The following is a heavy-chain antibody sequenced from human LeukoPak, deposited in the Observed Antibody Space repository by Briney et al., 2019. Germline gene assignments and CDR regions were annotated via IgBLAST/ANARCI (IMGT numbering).Heavy chain of an antibody. D-gene: IGHD3-22*01. J-gene: IGHJ6*03. V-gene: IGHV3-48*01. CDR1: GFTFSSYS. CDR3: ARGAPYYYASIGYYYYYMDV. CDR2: ISSSSSTI. Sequence: GGPLRLSCAASGFTFSSYSMNWVRQAPGKGLEWVSYISSSSSTIYYADSVKGRFTISRDNAKNSLYLQMNSLRAVDTAVYYCARGAPYYYASIGYYYYYMDVWGKGTTVTVSS.